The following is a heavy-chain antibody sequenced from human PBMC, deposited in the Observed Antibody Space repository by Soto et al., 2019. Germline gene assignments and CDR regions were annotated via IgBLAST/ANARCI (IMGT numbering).Heavy chain of an antibody. D-gene: IGHD1-1*01. Sequence: PGGSLRLSCAASGFTFSSYAMTWVRQAPGTGLEWVSTISSNGGSTYYAGSVKGRFTISSDNSKNTLYLQMNSLRAEDTAVYYCAKGNPGGSYFDYWGQGT. CDR3: AKGNPGGSYFDY. V-gene: IGHV3-23*01. CDR2: ISSNGGST. J-gene: IGHJ4*02. CDR1: GFTFSSYA.